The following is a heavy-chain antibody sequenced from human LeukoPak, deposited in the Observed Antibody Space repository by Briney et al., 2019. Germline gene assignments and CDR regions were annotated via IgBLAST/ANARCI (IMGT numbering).Heavy chain of an antibody. CDR2: IGHTGSIT. CDR1: GFTFGSYS. D-gene: IGHD6-19*01. J-gene: IGHJ4*02. CDR3: VKDGGSGWSHLDY. V-gene: IGHV3-48*01. Sequence: GGSLRLSCVGSGFTFGSYSMNWVRHAPGKGLEWVSYIGHTGSITDYADSVKGRFTISRDTSKNLYLQMNSLRVEDTAVYYCVKDGGSGWSHLDYWGQGTPVTVS.